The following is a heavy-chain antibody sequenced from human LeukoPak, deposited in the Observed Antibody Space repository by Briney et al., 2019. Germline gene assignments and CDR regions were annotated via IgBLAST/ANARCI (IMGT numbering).Heavy chain of an antibody. CDR1: GFTFSTYN. Sequence: GGSLRLSCAASGFTFSTYNMDWVRQAPGKGLEWVSYISSSSSTIYYADSVKGRFTISRDNAKNQLYLQMNSLRAEDTAVYYCARELGDAYGMDVWGQGTTVTVSS. V-gene: IGHV3-48*04. D-gene: IGHD3-16*01. CDR2: ISSSSSTI. J-gene: IGHJ6*02. CDR3: ARELGDAYGMDV.